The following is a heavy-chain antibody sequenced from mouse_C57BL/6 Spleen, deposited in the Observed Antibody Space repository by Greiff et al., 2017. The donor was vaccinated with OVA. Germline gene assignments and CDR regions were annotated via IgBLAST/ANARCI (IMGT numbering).Heavy chain of an antibody. Sequence: EVQVVESEGGLVQPGSSMKLSCTASGFTFSDYYMAWVRQVPEKGLEWVANINYDGSSTYYLDSLKSRFIISRDNAKNILYLQMSSLKSEDTATYYCARGGYSLGFDYWGQGTTLTVSS. D-gene: IGHD2-12*01. V-gene: IGHV5-16*01. CDR3: ARGGYSLGFDY. CDR2: INYDGSST. J-gene: IGHJ2*01. CDR1: GFTFSDYY.